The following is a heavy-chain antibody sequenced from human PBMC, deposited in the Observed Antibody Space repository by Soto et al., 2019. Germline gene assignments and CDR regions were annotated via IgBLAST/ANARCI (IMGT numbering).Heavy chain of an antibody. CDR3: ARQRPYCSGGSCYYTVYYYYYYMDV. V-gene: IGHV4-39*01. D-gene: IGHD2-15*01. CDR2: IYYSGST. J-gene: IGHJ6*03. Sequence: SETLSLTCTVSGGSISSGGYYWSWIRQHPGKGLEWIGYIYYSGSTYYNPSLKSRVTISVDTSKNQFSLKLSSVTAADTAVYYCARQRPYCSGGSCYYTVYYYYYYMDVWGKGTTVTVSS. CDR1: GGSISSGGYY.